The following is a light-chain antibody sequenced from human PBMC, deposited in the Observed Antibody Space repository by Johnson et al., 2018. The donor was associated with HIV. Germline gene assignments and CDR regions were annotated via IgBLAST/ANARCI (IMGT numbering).Light chain of an antibody. J-gene: IGLJ1*01. CDR1: TSNIGNNY. V-gene: IGLV1-51*02. Sequence: QSVLTQPPSVSAAPGQKVTISCSGSTSNIGNNYVSWYQQLPGTAPKLLIYENTKRPSGIPDRFSGSKSGTSATLGITGLQTGDEADYYCGTWDSGLGAVYVFGPGTKVTVL. CDR2: ENT. CDR3: GTWDSGLGAVYV.